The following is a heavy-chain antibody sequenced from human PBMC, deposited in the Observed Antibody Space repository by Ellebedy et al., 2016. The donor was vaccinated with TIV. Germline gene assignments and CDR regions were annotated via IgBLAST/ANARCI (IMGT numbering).Heavy chain of an antibody. D-gene: IGHD3-10*01. CDR3: ARAQTSGTYYKYLND. V-gene: IGHV1-69*13. CDR1: GGTFSTYP. Sequence: ASVKVSCXASGGTFSTYPIIWVRQAPGQGLEWMGGILPISGTPDYSEKFEDRVTITADESTSTAYMELHSLRSADTAVYFCARAQTSGTYYKYLNDWGRGTLVTVSS. CDR2: ILPISGTP. J-gene: IGHJ4*01.